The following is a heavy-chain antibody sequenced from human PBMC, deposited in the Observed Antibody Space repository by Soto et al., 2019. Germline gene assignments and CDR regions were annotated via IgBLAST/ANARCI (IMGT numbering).Heavy chain of an antibody. Sequence: QVQLQESGPGLVKPSETLSLTCTVSGGSIGSHYWSWIRQPPGEGLEWIGRASYSGSPSYNPSLKSRVTISIDPSKNQSSLKLTSVTAAAPAVYYCARQWGGDYWGQGILVTVSS. D-gene: IGHD3-16*01. CDR1: GGSIGSHY. V-gene: IGHV4-59*08. CDR3: ARQWGGDY. J-gene: IGHJ4*02. CDR2: ASYSGSP.